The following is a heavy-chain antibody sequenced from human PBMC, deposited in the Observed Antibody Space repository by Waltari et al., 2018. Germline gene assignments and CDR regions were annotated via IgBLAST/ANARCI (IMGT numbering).Heavy chain of an antibody. Sequence: QVQLQESGPGLVKPSGTLSLTCAVSGGSISSSNWWSWVRQPPGKGLEWIGEIYHSGSTNYNPSLKIRVTISVDKSKNQFSLKLSSVTAADTAVYYCARVHVGGATGNGVGFDYWGQGTLVTVSS. J-gene: IGHJ4*02. V-gene: IGHV4-4*02. D-gene: IGHD1-26*01. CDR2: IYHSGST. CDR3: ARVHVGGATGNGVGFDY. CDR1: GGSISSSNW.